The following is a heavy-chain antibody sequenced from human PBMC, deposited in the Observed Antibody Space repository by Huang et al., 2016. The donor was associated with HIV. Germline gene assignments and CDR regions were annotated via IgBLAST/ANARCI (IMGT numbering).Heavy chain of an antibody. J-gene: IGHJ4*02. Sequence: EVQLVESGGGLVQPGGSLRLSCAASGFTFSSYWMDWVRQVPGKGLVGVSHIKSDGGSTSYADSGKGRFTISRDNAKNTLYLQMNSLRAEDTAVYYCARGSRQGKYYYGSGTAYWGQGTLVTVSS. CDR3: ARGSRQGKYYYGSGTAY. V-gene: IGHV3-74*01. CDR2: IKSDGGST. CDR1: GFTFSSYW. D-gene: IGHD3-10*01.